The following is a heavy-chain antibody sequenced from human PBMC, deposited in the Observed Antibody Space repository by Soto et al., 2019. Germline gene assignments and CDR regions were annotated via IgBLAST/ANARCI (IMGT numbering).Heavy chain of an antibody. D-gene: IGHD2-15*01. Sequence: GGSLRLSCVGSGLTFGNYAMSWVRQAPGKGLEWVSSITGIDGRTYYADSVKGRFTISRDNPKNTLYLQMNNLRAEDTAMFYCAKDRGPYCSGGICYPPSWFDPWGQGTQVTAPQ. CDR1: GLTFGNYA. J-gene: IGHJ5*02. CDR3: AKDRGPYCSGGICYPPSWFDP. CDR2: ITGIDGRT. V-gene: IGHV3-23*01.